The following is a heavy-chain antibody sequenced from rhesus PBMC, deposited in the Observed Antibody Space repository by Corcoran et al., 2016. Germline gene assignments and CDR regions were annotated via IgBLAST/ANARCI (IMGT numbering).Heavy chain of an antibody. V-gene: IGHV4-65*01. Sequence: QVQLQESGPGLVKPSETLSLTCAVSGGSISSSNWWSWIRQPPGNGLEWIGYISGISGSTYYNPSRKSRVTISTDTSKNQFSLKLSSVTAADTAVYYCARASYSGSWTGIDYWGQGVLVTVSS. CDR3: ARASYSGSWTGIDY. CDR2: ISGISGST. J-gene: IGHJ4*01. D-gene: IGHD6-25*01. CDR1: GGSISSSNW.